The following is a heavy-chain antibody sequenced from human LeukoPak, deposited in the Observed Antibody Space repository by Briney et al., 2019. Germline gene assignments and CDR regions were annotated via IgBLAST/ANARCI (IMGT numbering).Heavy chain of an antibody. CDR2: IYTSGST. CDR1: GGSISSGSHY. Sequence: PSQTLSLTCTVSGGSISSGSHYWSWIRQPAGKGLEWIGRIYTSGSTHYNPSLKSRVTISVDTSKNQFSLKLSSVTAADTAVYYCAREFGYAVTSLHYRGQGTLVTVSS. V-gene: IGHV4-61*02. D-gene: IGHD4-17*01. CDR3: AREFGYAVTSLHY. J-gene: IGHJ4*02.